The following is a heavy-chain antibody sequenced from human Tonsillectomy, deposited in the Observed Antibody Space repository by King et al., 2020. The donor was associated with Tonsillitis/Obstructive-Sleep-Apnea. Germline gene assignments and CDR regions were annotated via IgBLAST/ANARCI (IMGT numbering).Heavy chain of an antibody. CDR3: ATRITMVRGVRGNYYYYMDV. CDR1: GGSFSGYY. J-gene: IGHJ6*03. Sequence: VQLPQWGAGLLKPSETLALPCAVYGGSFSGYYWSWIRQPPGKGLEWIGEINQSGSTNYNPSLKSRVTISVDTSKNQFSLKVRSVTAADTAVYYCATRITMVRGVRGNYYYYMDVWGKGTTVTVSS. CDR2: INQSGST. D-gene: IGHD3-10*01. V-gene: IGHV4-34*01.